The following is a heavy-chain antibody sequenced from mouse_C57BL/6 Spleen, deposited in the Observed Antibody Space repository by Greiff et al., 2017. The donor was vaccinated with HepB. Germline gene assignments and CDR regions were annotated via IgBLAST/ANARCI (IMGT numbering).Heavy chain of an antibody. Sequence: EVKLVESGPELVKPGASVKISCKASGYSFTGYYMHWVKQSSEKSLEWIGEINPSTGGTSYNQKFKGKATLTVDKSYSTAYMQLKSLTSEDSAVYYCASYEDYWGQGTTLTVSS. CDR2: INPSTGGT. J-gene: IGHJ2*01. V-gene: IGHV1-43*01. CDR3: ASYEDY. D-gene: IGHD2-3*01. CDR1: GYSFTGYY.